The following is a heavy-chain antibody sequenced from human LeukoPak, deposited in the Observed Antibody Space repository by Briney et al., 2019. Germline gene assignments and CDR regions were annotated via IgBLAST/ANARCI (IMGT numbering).Heavy chain of an antibody. D-gene: IGHD1-7*01. J-gene: IGHJ4*02. CDR1: GGSISSYY. Sequence: SETLSLTCTVSGGSISSYYWSWIRQPPGKGLEWIGYIYYSGSTNYNPSLKSRVTISVDTSKNQFSLRLSSVTAADTAVYYCARSIGWNYVLWWGQGTLVTVSS. CDR2: IYYSGST. V-gene: IGHV4-59*01. CDR3: ARSIGWNYVLW.